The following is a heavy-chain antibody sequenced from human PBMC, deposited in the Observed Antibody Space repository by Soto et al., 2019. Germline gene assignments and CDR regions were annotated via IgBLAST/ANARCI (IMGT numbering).Heavy chain of an antibody. CDR2: IYYDGSNK. D-gene: IGHD4-17*01. J-gene: IGHJ4*02. V-gene: IGHV3-33*01. CDR1: GFTFGAYG. CDR3: ASVGGTVTSDY. Sequence: QMQLVESGGGVVQPGGSLRLSCAASGFTFGAYGMHWVRQAPGKGLDRVEMIYYDGSNKYYADSMKGRFTISRDNSKNTLFLQMNSLRAEDTAVYYCASVGGTVTSDYWGQGTLVNVSS.